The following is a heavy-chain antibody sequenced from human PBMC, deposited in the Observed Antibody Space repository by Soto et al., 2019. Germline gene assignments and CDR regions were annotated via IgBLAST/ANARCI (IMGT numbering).Heavy chain of an antibody. CDR2: ISASGGST. Sequence: EVQLLESGGGLVQPGGSLRLSCAASGFTFSTYAMSWVRQAQGKGLEWVSVISASGGSTFYADSVKGRFTVSRDNSRNTLYLQVISLRVEDTAVYYCAKDLRTSTNYNYVMDVWGQGTTVTVSS. V-gene: IGHV3-23*01. CDR1: GFTFSTYA. CDR3: AKDLRTSTNYNYVMDV. J-gene: IGHJ6*02.